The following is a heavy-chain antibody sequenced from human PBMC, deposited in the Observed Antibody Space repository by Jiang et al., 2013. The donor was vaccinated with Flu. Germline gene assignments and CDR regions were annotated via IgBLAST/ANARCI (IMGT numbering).Heavy chain of an antibody. CDR1: GYTVYLATV. CDR2: ISAYNGNT. J-gene: IGHJ5*02. V-gene: IGHV1-18*04. Sequence: KASGYTVYLATVSAGCDRPLDKGLEWMGWISAYNGNTNYAQKLQGRVTMTTDTSTSTAYMELRSLRSDDTAVYYCAREFSAAQPNWFDPWGQGTLVTVSS. D-gene: IGHD1-14*01. CDR3: AREFSAAQPNWFDP.